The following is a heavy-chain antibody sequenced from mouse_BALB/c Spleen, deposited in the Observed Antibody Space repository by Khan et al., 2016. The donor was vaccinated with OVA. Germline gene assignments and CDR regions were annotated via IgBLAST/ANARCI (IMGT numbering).Heavy chain of an antibody. CDR3: ARDTTATPY. Sequence: VQPQELGPGLVAPSQSLSITLPVSGFSLTSHGVPRVRPPPGKGLEWLGIIWACGSTNYNSALMSRLSISKDNSKSQVFLKMNSLQTDDTAMYYCARDTTATPYWGQGTLVTVSA. CDR1: GFSLTSHG. V-gene: IGHV2-9*02. J-gene: IGHJ3*01. CDR2: IWACGST. D-gene: IGHD1-2*01.